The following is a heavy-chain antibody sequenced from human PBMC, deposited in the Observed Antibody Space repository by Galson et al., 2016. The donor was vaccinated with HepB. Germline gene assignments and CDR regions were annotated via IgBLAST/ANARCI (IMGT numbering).Heavy chain of an antibody. V-gene: IGHV3-7*01. Sequence: SLRLSCAASGFSFGTNWMDWVRQTPGKRPEWVASINPDGSQKDYADSVMGRFTISRDNAKNSLFLQMESLRVEDTAVFYCVRDVGYSAFDLWGRGILAIVSS. CDR3: VRDVGYSAFDL. CDR2: INPDGSQK. D-gene: IGHD3-22*01. CDR1: GFSFGTNW. J-gene: IGHJ4*02.